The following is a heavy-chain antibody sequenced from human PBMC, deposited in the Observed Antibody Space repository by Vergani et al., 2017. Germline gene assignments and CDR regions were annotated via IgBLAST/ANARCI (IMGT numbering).Heavy chain of an antibody. CDR2: INPSGGST. Sequence: QVQLVQSGAEVKKPGASVKVSCKASGYTFTSYYMHWVRQAPGQGLEWMGIINPSGGSTSYGQKFQGRVTMTRDTSTSTVYMELSSLRSEDTAVYYCARDIVATIRYYYYYMYVWGKGTTVTVSS. J-gene: IGHJ6*03. D-gene: IGHD5-12*01. V-gene: IGHV1-46*01. CDR1: GYTFTSYY. CDR3: ARDIVATIRYYYYYMYV.